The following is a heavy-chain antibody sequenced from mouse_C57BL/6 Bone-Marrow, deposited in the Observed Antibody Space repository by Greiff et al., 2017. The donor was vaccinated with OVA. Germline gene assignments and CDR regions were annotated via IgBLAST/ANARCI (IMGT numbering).Heavy chain of an antibody. CDR1: GFNIKDDY. J-gene: IGHJ2*01. Sequence: VQLQQSGAELVRPGASVKLSCTASGFNIKDDYMHWVKQRPEQGLEWIGWIDPENGDTEYASKFQGKATITADTSSNTAYLQLSSLTSEDTAVYYWTKGVSLDYWGQGTTLAVSA. CDR2: IDPENGDT. CDR3: TKGVSLDY. V-gene: IGHV14-4*01.